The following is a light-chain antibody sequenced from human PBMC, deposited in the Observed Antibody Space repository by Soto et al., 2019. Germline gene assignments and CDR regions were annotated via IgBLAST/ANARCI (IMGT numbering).Light chain of an antibody. V-gene: IGLV2-14*01. CDR2: EVS. J-gene: IGLJ2*01. CDR1: SSDVGGYNY. CDR3: SSYTSSSSVV. Sequence: QSALTQPASVSGSPGQSITISCTGTSSDVGGYNYVSWYQQHPGKAPKLMIYEVSNRPSGVSNRFSASKSGNTASLTISWLQAEDEADYYCSSYTSSSSVVFGGGTKVTVL.